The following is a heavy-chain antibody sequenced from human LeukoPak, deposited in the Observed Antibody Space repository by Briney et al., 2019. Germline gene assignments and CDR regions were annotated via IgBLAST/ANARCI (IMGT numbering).Heavy chain of an antibody. J-gene: IGHJ6*03. CDR2: INHSGST. CDR1: GGSFSGYY. Sequence: SETLSLTCAVYGGSFSGYYWSWIRQPPGKGLEWIGEINHSGSTNYNPSLKSRVTISVDTSKNQFSLKLSSVTAADTAVYYCATYSSSRYYYYMDVWGKGTTVTVSS. CDR3: ATYSSSRYYYYMDV. D-gene: IGHD6-13*01. V-gene: IGHV4-34*01.